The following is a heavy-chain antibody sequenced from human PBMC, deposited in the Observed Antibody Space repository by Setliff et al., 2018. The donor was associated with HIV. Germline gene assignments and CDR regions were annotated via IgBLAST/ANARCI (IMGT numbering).Heavy chain of an antibody. D-gene: IGHD3-10*01. CDR3: ARRIDDSGSFPDKNWFDT. CDR2: IFSSGST. CDR1: GDSISSYS. V-gene: IGHV4-4*09. J-gene: IGHJ5*02. Sequence: ASETLSLTCTVSGDSISSYSWNWIRQSPGGGLEWIGFIFSSGSTKYNPSLQSRVTMSIDTSKNQFSLRLTSVTAADTAVYYCARRIDDSGSFPDKNWFDTWGQGSLVTV.